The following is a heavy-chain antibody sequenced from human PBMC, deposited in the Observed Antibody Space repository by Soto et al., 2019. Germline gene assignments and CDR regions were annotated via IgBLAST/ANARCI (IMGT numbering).Heavy chain of an antibody. CDR2: IYYNGNT. CDR1: GGSISSGGYY. V-gene: IGHV4-31*03. D-gene: IGHD3-3*01. CDR3: GGCFFVVIPVPGFGP. J-gene: IGHJ5*02. Sequence: SETLSLTCTVSGGSISSGGYYWSWIRQHPGRGLEWIGYIYYNGNTYYNPSLKSRVTISVDTSKNQFSLNVRSVTAAATAVYYCGGCFFVVIPVPGFGPWGQGTLVTSP.